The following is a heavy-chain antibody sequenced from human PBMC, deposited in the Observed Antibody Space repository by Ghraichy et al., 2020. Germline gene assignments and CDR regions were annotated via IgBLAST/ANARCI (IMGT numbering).Heavy chain of an antibody. CDR2: TSYGGSNK. V-gene: IGHV3-30*18. CDR3: AKERVTCGYYSFGVDCYGIDV. J-gene: IGHJ6*02. Sequence: GGSLRLSCADSGFTFSRYGMHWVRQAPGKGLEWVAATSYGGSNKFYGGSVQGRFTISRDNSKNTLYLQMNYLRPEDTAVYYCAKERVTCGYYSFGVDCYGIDVWGQETTVTVSS. CDR1: GFTFSRYG. D-gene: IGHD3-22*01.